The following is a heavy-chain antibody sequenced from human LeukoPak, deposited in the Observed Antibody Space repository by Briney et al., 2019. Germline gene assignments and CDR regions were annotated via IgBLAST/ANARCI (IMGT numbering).Heavy chain of an antibody. CDR3: ARGGRDVYNGGEAFDI. CDR1: GGTFSSYA. J-gene: IGHJ3*02. CDR2: IIPILGIA. Sequence: SVKVSCKASGGTFSSYAISWVRQAPGQGLEWMGRIIPILGIANYAQKFQGRVTITADKSTSTAYMELSSLRSEDTAVYYCARGGRDVYNGGEAFDIWGQGTMVTVSS. D-gene: IGHD5-24*01. V-gene: IGHV1-69*04.